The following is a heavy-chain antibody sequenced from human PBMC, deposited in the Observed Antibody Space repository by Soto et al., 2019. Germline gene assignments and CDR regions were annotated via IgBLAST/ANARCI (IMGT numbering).Heavy chain of an antibody. CDR2: IYYSGST. D-gene: IGHD3-9*01. V-gene: IGHV4-31*03. CDR3: ARVGSPDDFDWLFWFDP. J-gene: IGHJ5*02. CDR1: GGSISSGGYY. Sequence: SETLSLTCTVSGGSISSGGYYWSWIRQHPGKGLEWIGYIYYSGSTYYNPSLKSRVTISVDTSKNQFSLKLSSVTAAGTAVYYCARVGSPDDFDWLFWFDPWGQGTPVTVPS.